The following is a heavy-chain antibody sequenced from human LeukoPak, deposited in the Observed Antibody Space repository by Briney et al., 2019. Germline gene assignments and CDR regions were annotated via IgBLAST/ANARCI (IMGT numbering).Heavy chain of an antibody. J-gene: IGHJ5*02. CDR2: IIPIFGTT. CDR3: AKAGLYDYDWGGYRQKWFDP. Sequence: SVKVSCKASGGTFNSYAINWVRQAPGQGLEWMGRIIPIFGTTNYARNFQGRVTITTVKSTSTAYMELSSLRSEDTAVYYCAKAGLYDYDWGGYRQKWFDPWGQGTLVTVSS. D-gene: IGHD3-16*02. CDR1: GGTFNSYA. V-gene: IGHV1-69*05.